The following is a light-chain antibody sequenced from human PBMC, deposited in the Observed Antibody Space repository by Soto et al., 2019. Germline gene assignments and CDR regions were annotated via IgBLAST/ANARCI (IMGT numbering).Light chain of an antibody. J-gene: IGLJ3*02. V-gene: IGLV2-8*01. CDR3: SSFTGSNTLV. Sequence: QSALTQPPSASGSPGQSVTISCTGIIGDVGGHHYVSWYQQHPGKAPKLMIYEVSERPSGVPDRFSGSKSGNTASLTVSGLQADDEADYYCSSFTGSNTLVFGGGTKLTVL. CDR1: IGDVGGHHY. CDR2: EVS.